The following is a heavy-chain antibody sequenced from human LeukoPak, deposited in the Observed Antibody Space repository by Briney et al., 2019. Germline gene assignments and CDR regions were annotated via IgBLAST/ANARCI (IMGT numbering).Heavy chain of an antibody. CDR2: IRYDGSNK. V-gene: IGHV3-30*02. CDR3: AKDLISIFGVVNPTLFDP. CDR1: GSTFSSYG. J-gene: IGHJ5*02. Sequence: GGSLRLSCAASGSTFSSYGMHWVRQAPGKGLEWVAFIRYDGSNKYYADSVKGRFTISRDNSKNTLYLQMHSLRAEDTAVYYCAKDLISIFGVVNPTLFDPWGQGTLVTVSS. D-gene: IGHD3-3*01.